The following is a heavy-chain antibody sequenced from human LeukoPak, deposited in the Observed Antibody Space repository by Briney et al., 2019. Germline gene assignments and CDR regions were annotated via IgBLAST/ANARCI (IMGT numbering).Heavy chain of an antibody. D-gene: IGHD6-13*01. Sequence: GGSLRLSCAASGFTFSGSAMHWVRQASGKGLEWLGRIRSKADSYTTAYAASVKGRFIVSRNDSKNTAYLQMNSLKTEDTAVYYCRAAADLNDYWGQGTLVTVSS. CDR1: GFTFSGSA. V-gene: IGHV3-73*01. CDR2: IRSKADSYTT. J-gene: IGHJ4*02. CDR3: RAAADLNDY.